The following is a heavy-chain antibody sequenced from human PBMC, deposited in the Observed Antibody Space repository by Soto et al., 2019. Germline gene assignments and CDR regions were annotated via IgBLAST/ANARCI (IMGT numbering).Heavy chain of an antibody. CDR2: ISGSGTTI. D-gene: IGHD3-3*01. J-gene: IGHJ6*02. CDR3: AREVTVFGVIIPTPMDV. V-gene: IGHV3-48*03. CDR1: GFTFSGYE. Sequence: PGGSLRLSCAASGFTFSGYEMNRVRQAPGKGLEWISYISGSGTTIYYADSVKGRFTISRDNAKKSLYLQMNSLRAEDTAVYYCAREVTVFGVIIPTPMDVWGQGTTVTVSS.